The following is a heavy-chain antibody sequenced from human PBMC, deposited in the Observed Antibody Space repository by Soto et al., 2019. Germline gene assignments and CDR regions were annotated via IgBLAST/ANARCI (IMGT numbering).Heavy chain of an antibody. D-gene: IGHD6-19*01. Sequence: GGSLRLSCAASGFTFSRDSMNWVRHAPGKGLEWVSSISSSSSYIYYADSVKGRFTISRDNAKNSLYLQMNSLRAEDTAVYYCARDPLSSGWYSPTWGQGTMVTVSS. CDR1: GFTFSRDS. CDR2: ISSSSSYI. V-gene: IGHV3-21*01. J-gene: IGHJ3*01. CDR3: ARDPLSSGWYSPT.